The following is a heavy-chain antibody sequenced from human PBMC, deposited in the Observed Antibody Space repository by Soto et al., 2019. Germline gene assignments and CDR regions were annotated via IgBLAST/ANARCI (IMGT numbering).Heavy chain of an antibody. CDR2: ITSGSSYI. D-gene: IGHD6-19*01. CDR1: GFTFSSYS. J-gene: IGHJ4*02. V-gene: IGHV3-21*01. CDR3: ARARGSGWDPLDY. Sequence: EVQLVESGGGLVKPGGSLRLSCAASGFTFSSYSMNWVRQAPGKGLGWVSSITSGSSYINYADSVKGRFTISRDNAKNSLYLQMNSLRAEDTAVYYCARARGSGWDPLDYWGQGTLVTVSS.